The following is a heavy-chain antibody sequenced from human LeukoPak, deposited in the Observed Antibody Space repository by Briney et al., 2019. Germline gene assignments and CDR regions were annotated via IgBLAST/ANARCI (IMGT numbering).Heavy chain of an antibody. D-gene: IGHD6-13*01. V-gene: IGHV4-39*01. CDR2: IYYSGST. CDR3: ALETGIAAAGYFDY. CDR1: GGSISSSSYY. J-gene: IGHJ4*02. Sequence: SSETLSLTCTVSGGSISSSSYYWGWLRQPPGKGLEWIGSIYYSGSTYYNPSLKSRVTISVDTSKNQFSLKLSSVTAADTAVYYCALETGIAAAGYFDYWGQGTLVTVSS.